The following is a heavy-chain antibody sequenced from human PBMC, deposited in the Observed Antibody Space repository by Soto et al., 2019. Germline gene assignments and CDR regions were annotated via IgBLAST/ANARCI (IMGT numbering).Heavy chain of an antibody. CDR1: GGSISDDDYY. Sequence: QVQLHESGPGLVKPSQTLSLTCTVSGGSISDDDYYWNWIRQSPGKGLEWLGHIYYNGNTYYNPSLKSRLTMSLETSQNQFSLHLTSVIAADSALYFCARATTVTSSFFFYALDVWGQGTTVTVSS. CDR2: IYYNGNT. CDR3: ARATTVTSSFFFYALDV. V-gene: IGHV4-30-4*01. D-gene: IGHD4-17*01. J-gene: IGHJ6*02.